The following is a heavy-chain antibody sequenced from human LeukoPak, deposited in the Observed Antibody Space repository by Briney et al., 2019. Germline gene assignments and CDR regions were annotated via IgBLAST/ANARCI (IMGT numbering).Heavy chain of an antibody. Sequence: SETLSLTCTVSGGSISSDYWSWIRQPPGKGLEWIGYIYYSGTTNYNPSLKSRVTISVDTSKNQFSLKLSSVTAADTAVYYCARGAYIAAAQYGYWGQGTLVTVSS. CDR1: GGSISSDY. D-gene: IGHD6-13*01. CDR2: IYYSGTT. CDR3: ARGAYIAAAQYGY. V-gene: IGHV4-59*01. J-gene: IGHJ4*02.